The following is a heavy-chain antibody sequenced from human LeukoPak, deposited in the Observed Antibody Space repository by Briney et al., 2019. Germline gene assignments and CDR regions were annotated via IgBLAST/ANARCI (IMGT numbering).Heavy chain of an antibody. D-gene: IGHD6-13*01. CDR3: AKDRSGSSSWYDGFDM. J-gene: IGHJ3*02. V-gene: IGHV3-9*01. Sequence: GGSLRLSCAASGFTFDDYDMHWVRQAPGKGLEWVSGISWNSGGIGHEASVKGRFTISRDNDRASLYLQMSSLGVEDTALYYCAKDRSGSSSWYDGFDMGGQGTIVRVSS. CDR1: GFTFDDYD. CDR2: ISWNSGGI.